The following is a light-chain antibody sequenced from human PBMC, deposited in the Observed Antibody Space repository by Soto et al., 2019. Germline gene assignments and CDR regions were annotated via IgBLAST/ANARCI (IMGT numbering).Light chain of an antibody. Sequence: EIVLTQSPGTLSLSPGERATLSCRASQSVSTNYLAWYQRKPGQAPRLLIYGASSRATDIPDRFSGSGSGTDFTLTIPRLEPEDFAVYYFQQYGRSPPTFGQGTKVEIK. CDR3: QQYGRSPPT. V-gene: IGKV3-20*01. J-gene: IGKJ1*01. CDR1: QSVSTNY. CDR2: GAS.